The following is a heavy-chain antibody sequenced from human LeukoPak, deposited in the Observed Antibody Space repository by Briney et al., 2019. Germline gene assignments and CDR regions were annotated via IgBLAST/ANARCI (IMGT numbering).Heavy chain of an antibody. Sequence: SPSETLSLTCTVSGRSISSYYWSWLRQPPGKGLEWIGYIYYTGSTKYNPSLKSRVTISVDTSKNQFSLKLSSVTAADTAVYYCARPFSSGWYPYSIGGLWFDYWGQGTLVTVSS. J-gene: IGHJ4*02. CDR2: IYYTGST. D-gene: IGHD6-19*01. CDR1: GRSISSYY. V-gene: IGHV4-59*01. CDR3: ARPFSSGWYPYSIGGLWFDY.